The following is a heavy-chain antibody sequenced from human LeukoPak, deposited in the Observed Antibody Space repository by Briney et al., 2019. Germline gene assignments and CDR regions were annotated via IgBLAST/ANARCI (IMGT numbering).Heavy chain of an antibody. D-gene: IGHD3-3*01. CDR3: AKDGRSGFYPGVIH. J-gene: IGHJ4*02. CDR1: GFPFRTYA. V-gene: IGHV3-23*01. Sequence: GGSLRLSCVAAGFPFRTYAMTWVRQAPGKGLEWVSAIGGDGANTYYADSVRGRFTISRDNSNNTLYLHMNSLRADDTAIYYCAKDGRSGFYPGVIHWGRGTLVTVSS. CDR2: IGGDGANT.